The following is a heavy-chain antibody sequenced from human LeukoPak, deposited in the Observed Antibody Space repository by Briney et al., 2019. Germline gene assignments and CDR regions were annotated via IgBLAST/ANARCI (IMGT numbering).Heavy chain of an antibody. CDR3: ARGDRVLWFGEDRCGMDV. CDR1: GGSISSYY. D-gene: IGHD3-10*01. J-gene: IGHJ6*02. CDR2: IYYSGST. V-gene: IGHV4-59*01. Sequence: SETLSLTCTVSGGSISSYYWCWIRQPPGKGLEWTGYIYYSGSTNYNPSLKSRVTISVDTSKNQFSLKLSSVTAADTAVYYCARGDRVLWFGEDRCGMDVWGQGTTVTVSS.